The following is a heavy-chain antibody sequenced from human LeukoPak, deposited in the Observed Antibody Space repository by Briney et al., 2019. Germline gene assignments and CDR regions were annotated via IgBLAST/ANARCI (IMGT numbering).Heavy chain of an antibody. J-gene: IGHJ6*03. CDR1: GGSISSYY. Sequence: SETLSLTCTVSGGSISSYYWGWIRQPPGKGLEWIGSIYYSGSIYYNPSLKSRVTISLDTSKNQFSLKLSSVTAADTAVYYCARAPRYSSSYYMDVWGKGTTVTVSS. CDR2: IYYSGSI. D-gene: IGHD6-19*01. V-gene: IGHV4-39*07. CDR3: ARAPRYSSSYYMDV.